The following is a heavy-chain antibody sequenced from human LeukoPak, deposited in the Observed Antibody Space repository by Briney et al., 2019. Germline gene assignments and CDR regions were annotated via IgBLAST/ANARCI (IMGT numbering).Heavy chain of an antibody. J-gene: IGHJ4*02. CDR1: GGSITDTSHY. CDR3: ARIPYGSGSYYNLSFDY. V-gene: IGHV4-39*07. CDR2: IYYTGTT. Sequence: PSETLSLTCTVSGGSITDTSHYWAWFRQPPGKALEWIATIYYTGTTYFNPYLKSRVAISMDTSKNQFSLNLSSVTAADTAVYYCARIPYGSGSYYNLSFDYWGQGTLVTVSS. D-gene: IGHD3-10*01.